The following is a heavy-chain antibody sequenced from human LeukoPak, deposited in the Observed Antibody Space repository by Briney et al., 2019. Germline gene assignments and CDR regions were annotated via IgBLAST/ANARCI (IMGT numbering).Heavy chain of an antibody. V-gene: IGHV4-39*01. CDR1: GGSISSYY. D-gene: IGHD2-21*02. CDR3: ARSLYCGGDCYPDAFDI. Sequence: SETLSLTCTVSGGSISSYYWGWIRQPPGKGLEWIGSIYYSGSTYYNPSLKSRVTISVDTSKNQFSLKLSSVTAADTAVYYCARSLYCGGDCYPDAFDIWGQGTMVTVSS. J-gene: IGHJ3*02. CDR2: IYYSGST.